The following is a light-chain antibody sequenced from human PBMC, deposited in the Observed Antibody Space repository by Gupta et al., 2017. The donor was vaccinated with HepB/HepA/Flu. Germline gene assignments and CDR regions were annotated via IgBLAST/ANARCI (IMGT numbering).Light chain of an antibody. CDR1: QSVRRRS. V-gene: IGKV3-20*01. CDR3: QQDESSSPST. CDR2: GAS. Sequence: EIVLTQSSATLSLSPGERATLSCRASQSVRRRSLAWYQHKPGQAPRLLIFGASSRPTGIPDRFSGSGSGTDFTLTITRLEPEDFAVYYCQQDESSSPSTFGQGTKLEIK. J-gene: IGKJ2*01.